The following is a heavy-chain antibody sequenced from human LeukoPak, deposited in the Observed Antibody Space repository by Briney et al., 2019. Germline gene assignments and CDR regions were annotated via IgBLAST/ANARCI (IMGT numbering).Heavy chain of an antibody. J-gene: IGHJ6*03. CDR1: GGSISSSNYY. CDR3: ARVWVRGVISYYYYMDV. Sequence: PSETLSLTCTVSGGSISSSNYYWGWIRQPPGKGLEWIGSIYYSGSTYYNPSLKGRVTISVDTSKNQFSLKLSSVTAADTAVYYCARVWVRGVISYYYYMDVWGKGTTVTVSS. D-gene: IGHD3-10*01. V-gene: IGHV4-39*07. CDR2: IYYSGST.